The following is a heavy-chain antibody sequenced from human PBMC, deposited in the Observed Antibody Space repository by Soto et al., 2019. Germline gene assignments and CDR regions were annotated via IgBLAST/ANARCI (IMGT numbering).Heavy chain of an antibody. CDR3: ARDLRAVGMASRFDP. D-gene: IGHD6-13*01. Sequence: QVQLVESGGGLVKPGGSLRLYCEASGFTFGDYYMTWIRQAPGKGLEWVSFIGNRGTGIYYADSVKGRFTIFRDNAKNSLYLQMNSLRAEDTAMYYCARDLRAVGMASRFDPRGQGTLVIVSS. CDR2: IGNRGTGI. V-gene: IGHV3-11*01. CDR1: GFTFGDYY. J-gene: IGHJ5*02.